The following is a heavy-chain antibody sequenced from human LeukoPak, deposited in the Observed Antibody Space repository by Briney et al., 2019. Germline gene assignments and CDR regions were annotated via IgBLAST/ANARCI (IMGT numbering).Heavy chain of an antibody. Sequence: SETLSLTCTVSGHSISSDYYWAWVRQPPGKGLEWIGEINHSGSTNYNPSLKSRVTISVDTSKNQFSLKLSSVTAADTAVYYCARDQVRYQLLFKVYYYYMDVWGKGTTVTVSS. CDR1: GHSISSDYY. CDR3: ARDQVRYQLLFKVYYYYMDV. CDR2: INHSGST. V-gene: IGHV4-38-2*02. D-gene: IGHD2-2*01. J-gene: IGHJ6*03.